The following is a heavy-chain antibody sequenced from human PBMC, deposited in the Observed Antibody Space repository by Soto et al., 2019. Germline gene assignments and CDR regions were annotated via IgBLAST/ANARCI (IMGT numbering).Heavy chain of an antibody. Sequence: SETLSLTCSVYGGSFSVYYWSWIRQPPGKGLEWIGEINHSGSTNYNPSLKSRVTISVDTSKNQFSLKLSSVTAADTAVYYCARGPTGYSSSWPDAFDIWGQGTMVTVSS. D-gene: IGHD6-13*01. V-gene: IGHV4-34*01. J-gene: IGHJ3*02. CDR3: ARGPTGYSSSWPDAFDI. CDR1: GGSFSVYY. CDR2: INHSGST.